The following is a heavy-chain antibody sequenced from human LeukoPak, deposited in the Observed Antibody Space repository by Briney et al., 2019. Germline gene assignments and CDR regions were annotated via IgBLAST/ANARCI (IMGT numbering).Heavy chain of an antibody. V-gene: IGHV3-30-3*01. CDR1: GFTFSSYA. D-gene: IGHD5-18*01. J-gene: IGHJ4*02. Sequence: RPLRLSCAASGFTFSSYAMHWVRQAPGKGLEWVAVVSYDGSNMYYADSVKGRFTISRDNSYNTLNLQMNSLIAEDTAVYNCARGGGRDTAWSYFDSWGQGTLVTVSS. CDR3: ARGGGRDTAWSYFDS. CDR2: VSYDGSNM.